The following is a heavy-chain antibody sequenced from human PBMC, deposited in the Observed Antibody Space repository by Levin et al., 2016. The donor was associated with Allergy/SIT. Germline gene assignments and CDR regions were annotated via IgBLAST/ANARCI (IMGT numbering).Heavy chain of an antibody. Sequence: ASVKVSCKASGYTFTNYDISWVRQAPGQGLEWMGWISGYNGNTYYAQKLQGRVTMTTDTSTSTAYMDLRSLGSDDTAVYYCARDFIKYSSSSIDALDIWGQGTMVTVSS. CDR1: GYTFTNYD. V-gene: IGHV1-18*01. J-gene: IGHJ3*02. D-gene: IGHD6-6*01. CDR2: ISGYNGNT. CDR3: ARDFIKYSSSSIDALDI.